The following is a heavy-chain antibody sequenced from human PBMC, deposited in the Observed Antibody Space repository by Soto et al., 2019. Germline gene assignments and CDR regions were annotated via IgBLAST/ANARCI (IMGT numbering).Heavy chain of an antibody. J-gene: IGHJ4*02. CDR2: INGNSGGT. V-gene: IGHV1-2*02. CDR3: ARDPADSMIGIDY. D-gene: IGHD3-16*01. Sequence: ASVKVSCKASGYTFTDYFMHWVRQAPGQGLEWMGWINGNSGGTSYAQKFQGRVAMTRGTSISTAYMELSSLTFDDTAVYYCARDPADSMIGIDYWGQGTLVTVSS. CDR1: GYTFTDYF.